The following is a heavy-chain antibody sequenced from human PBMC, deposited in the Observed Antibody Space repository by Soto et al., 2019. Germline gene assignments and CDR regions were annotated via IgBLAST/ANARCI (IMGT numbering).Heavy chain of an antibody. J-gene: IGHJ4*02. Sequence: EVQLLESGGGLVQPGGSLRLSCAASGFTFSSYAMNWVRQAPGKGLEWVSVISGSGDSTYYADSVKGRFTISRDNSKNPLYPQMNSLSAEDTAVYYCASRSSGWFFDYWGQGTLVTVSS. D-gene: IGHD6-19*01. V-gene: IGHV3-23*01. CDR2: ISGSGDST. CDR1: GFTFSSYA. CDR3: ASRSSGWFFDY.